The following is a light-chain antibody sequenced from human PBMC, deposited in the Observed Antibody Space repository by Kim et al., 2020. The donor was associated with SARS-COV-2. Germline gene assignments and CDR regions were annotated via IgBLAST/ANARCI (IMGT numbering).Light chain of an antibody. CDR3: QQYDNLPLT. Sequence: DIQMNQSPSSLSASVGDRVTITCQASQDISNYLNWYQQKPGKAPKLLIYDASNLETGVPSRFSGSGSGTDFTFTISSLQPEDIATYYCQQYDNLPLTFGGGTKVDIK. J-gene: IGKJ4*01. CDR1: QDISNY. CDR2: DAS. V-gene: IGKV1-33*01.